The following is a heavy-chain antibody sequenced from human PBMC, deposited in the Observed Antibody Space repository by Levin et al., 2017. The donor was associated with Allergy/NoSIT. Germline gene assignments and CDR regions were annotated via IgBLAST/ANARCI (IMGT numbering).Heavy chain of an antibody. CDR3: ARDRFCSGVSCFFDDFDV. CDR1: GFTFSSNS. D-gene: IGHD2-15*01. Sequence: GGSLRLSCAASGFTFSSNSMNWVRQAPGKGLEWVSYISSSSNIIYYADSVKGRFTISRDNAKTSLYLQMNSLGVEDSAVYYCARDRFCSGVSCFFDDFDVWRQGTMVTGAS. CDR2: ISSSSNII. V-gene: IGHV3-48*01. J-gene: IGHJ3*01.